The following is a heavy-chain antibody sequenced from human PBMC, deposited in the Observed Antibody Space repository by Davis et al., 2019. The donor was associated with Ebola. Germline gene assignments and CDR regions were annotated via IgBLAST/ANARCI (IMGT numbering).Heavy chain of an antibody. Sequence: PSETLSLTCAVYGGSFSGYYWTWIRQPPGKGLEWIGEINHSGSTNYNPSLKSRVTISVDTSKNQFSLKLSSVTAADTAVYYCARDPREMATIEGGIDYWGQGTLVTVSS. J-gene: IGHJ4*02. CDR3: ARDPREMATIEGGIDY. V-gene: IGHV4-34*01. D-gene: IGHD5-24*01. CDR1: GGSFSGYY. CDR2: INHSGST.